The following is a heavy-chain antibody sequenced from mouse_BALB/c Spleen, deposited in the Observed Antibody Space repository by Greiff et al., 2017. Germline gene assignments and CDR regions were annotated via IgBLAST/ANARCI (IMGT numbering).Heavy chain of an antibody. D-gene: IGHD1-2*01. CDR2: ISSGGST. CDR3: ARMANYYAMDY. J-gene: IGHJ4*01. Sequence: EVKLQESGGGLVKPGGSLKLSCAASGFTFSSYAMSWVRQTPEKRLEWVASISSGGSTYYPDSVKGRFTISRDNARNILYLQMSSLRSEDTAMYYCARMANYYAMDYWGQGTSVTVSS. CDR1: GFTFSSYA. V-gene: IGHV5-6-5*01.